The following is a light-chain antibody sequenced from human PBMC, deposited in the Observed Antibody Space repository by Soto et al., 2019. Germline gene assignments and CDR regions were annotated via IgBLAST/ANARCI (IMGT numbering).Light chain of an antibody. CDR1: QSVGSN. Sequence: EIVMTQSPATLSVSPGERVTLSCRASQSVGSNLAWYQQKPGQAPGLLIYGASTRATGIPVRFSGSGSGTEFTLTISSLQSEDFAVYFCQPYNSWPAPWTFGQGTKVEVK. CDR3: QPYNSWPAPWT. CDR2: GAS. V-gene: IGKV3-15*01. J-gene: IGKJ1*01.